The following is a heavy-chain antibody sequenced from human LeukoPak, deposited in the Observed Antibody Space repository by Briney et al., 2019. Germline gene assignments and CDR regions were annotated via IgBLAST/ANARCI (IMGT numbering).Heavy chain of an antibody. J-gene: IGHJ6*02. Sequence: PSETLSLTCSVSGGSINNYYWSWIRQPPGKGLEWIAYVFYSGTTNYNPSLKSRATISVDTSKNQFSLRLRSVTAADTAVYYCARDTTTVVTYYYYYGMDVWGQGTTVTVSS. CDR2: VFYSGTT. CDR1: GGSINNYY. CDR3: ARDTTTVVTYYYYYGMDV. V-gene: IGHV4-59*12. D-gene: IGHD4-23*01.